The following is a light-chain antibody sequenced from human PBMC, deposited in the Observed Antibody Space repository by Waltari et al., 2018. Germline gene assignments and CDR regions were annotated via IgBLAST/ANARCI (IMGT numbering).Light chain of an antibody. CDR2: DVT. Sequence: SALTQPAAVSGSPGTSIPISRPGTSRAICHYTYVSWYQQYPGKAPKLMIYDVTKRPSGVSDRFSGSKAGNTASLTISGLQAEDEADYYCCSYAGSSSLVFGGGTKLTVL. CDR3: CSYAGSSSLV. J-gene: IGLJ2*01. CDR1: SRAICHYTY. V-gene: IGLV2-23*02.